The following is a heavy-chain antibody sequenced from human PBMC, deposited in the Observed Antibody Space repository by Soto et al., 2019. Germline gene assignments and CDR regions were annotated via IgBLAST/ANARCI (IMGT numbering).Heavy chain of an antibody. CDR3: AKDTYGSSGYYPQFDY. J-gene: IGHJ4*02. CDR1: GFTFDDYT. V-gene: IGHV3-43*01. D-gene: IGHD3-22*01. Sequence: HPGGSLRLSCAASGFTFDDYTMHWVRQAPGKGLEWVSLISWDGGSTYYADSVKGRFTISRDNSKNSLYLQMNSLRTEDTALYYCAKDTYGSSGYYPQFDYWGQGTLVTVSS. CDR2: ISWDGGST.